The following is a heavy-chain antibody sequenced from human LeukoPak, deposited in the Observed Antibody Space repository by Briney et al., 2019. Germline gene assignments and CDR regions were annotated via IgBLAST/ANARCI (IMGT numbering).Heavy chain of an antibody. CDR3: ASDDYGDYEDGFDI. J-gene: IGHJ3*02. V-gene: IGHV3-7*04. CDR2: IKQDGSEK. Sequence: PGGSLRLSCAASGFTFSSYWMSWVRQAPGKGLEWVANIKQDGSEKYYVDSVKGRFTISRDNAKKSLYLQMNGLRGEDTAMYYCASDDYGDYEDGFDIWGQGTMVTVSS. CDR1: GFTFSSYW. D-gene: IGHD4-17*01.